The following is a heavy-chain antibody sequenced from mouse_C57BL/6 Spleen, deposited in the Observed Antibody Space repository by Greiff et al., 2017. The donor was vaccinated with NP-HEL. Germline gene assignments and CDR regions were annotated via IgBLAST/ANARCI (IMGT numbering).Heavy chain of an antibody. D-gene: IGHD2-2*01. Sequence: VQLQQSGPELVKPGASVKISCKASGYAFSSSWMNWVKQRPGKGLEWIGRIYPGDGDTNYNGKFKGKATLTADKSSSTAYMQLSSLTSEDSAVYFCARWLNDMDYWGQGTSVTVSS. CDR2: IYPGDGDT. CDR1: GYAFSSSW. CDR3: ARWLNDMDY. V-gene: IGHV1-82*01. J-gene: IGHJ4*01.